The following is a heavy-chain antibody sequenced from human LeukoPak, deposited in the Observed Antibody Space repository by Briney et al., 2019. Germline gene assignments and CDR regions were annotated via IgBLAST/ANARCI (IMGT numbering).Heavy chain of an antibody. CDR2: IIPIFGTA. D-gene: IGHD5-12*01. Sequence: ASVTVSFKASGGTFSRYAISGVRQAPGQGLEGMGGIIPIFGTANYAQKFQGRVTITADESTSTAYMEVSSLRSEDTAVYYCARAYSGYDFFDYWGQGILVTVSS. CDR3: ARAYSGYDFFDY. V-gene: IGHV1-69*13. CDR1: GGTFSRYA. J-gene: IGHJ4*02.